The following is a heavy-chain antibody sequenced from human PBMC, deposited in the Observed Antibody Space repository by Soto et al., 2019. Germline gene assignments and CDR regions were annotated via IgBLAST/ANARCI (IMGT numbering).Heavy chain of an antibody. J-gene: IGHJ4*02. CDR1: GFTFSSYT. D-gene: IGHD5-12*01. CDR2: ISSSSSAI. V-gene: IGHV3-48*01. Sequence: PGGSLRLSCAASGFTFSSYTMNWVRQAPGKGLEWVSYISSSSSAIYYADSVQGRFTISRDNAKNSLYLQMNSLRAEDTAVYYCARESGLGLDWGQGTLVTVSS. CDR3: ARESGLGLD.